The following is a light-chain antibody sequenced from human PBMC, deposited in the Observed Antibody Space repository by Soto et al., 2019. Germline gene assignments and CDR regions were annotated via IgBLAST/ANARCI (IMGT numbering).Light chain of an antibody. V-gene: IGLV2-14*03. Sequence: QSVLTQPASVSGSPGQSITISCIGTSSDIGAYKYVSWYQQHPGTAPKLLIYAVSNRPSGVSDRFFGSKSGNTASLTISGLQTDDEADYYCSSYTSSSTLVFGGGTNVTVL. CDR3: SSYTSSSTLV. CDR2: AVS. J-gene: IGLJ3*02. CDR1: SSDIGAYKY.